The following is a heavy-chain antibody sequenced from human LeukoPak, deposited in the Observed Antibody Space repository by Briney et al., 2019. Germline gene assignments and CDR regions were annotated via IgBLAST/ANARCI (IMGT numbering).Heavy chain of an antibody. Sequence: ASVKVSCKASGYSFTNFDVNWVRQAPGQGLEWMGWMNPNSGNKGYAQKFQGRVTMTMNTSITTAYMELSSLRSEDTAVYYCARGPQWRGDYYYMDVWGRGTTVTVSS. CDR2: MNPNSGNK. CDR3: ARGPQWRGDYYYMDV. V-gene: IGHV1-8*01. CDR1: GYSFTNFD. D-gene: IGHD6-19*01. J-gene: IGHJ6*03.